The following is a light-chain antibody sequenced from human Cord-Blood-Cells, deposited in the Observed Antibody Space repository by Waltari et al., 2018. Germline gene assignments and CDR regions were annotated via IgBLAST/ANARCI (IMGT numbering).Light chain of an antibody. CDR3: QVWDSSKGV. CDR1: NIGSTS. V-gene: IGLV3-21*04. CDR2: YDS. J-gene: IGLJ3*02. Sequence: SYVLTQPPSVSVAPGKTARITCGGNNIGSTSVHWYQQKPGQAPVLVIYYDSDRPSGIPERFSGSNSGNTATLTISRVEAGDEADYYCQVWDSSKGVFGGGTKLTVL.